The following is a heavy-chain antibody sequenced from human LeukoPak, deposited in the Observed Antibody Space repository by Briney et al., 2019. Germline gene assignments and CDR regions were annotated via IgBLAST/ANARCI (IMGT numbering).Heavy chain of an antibody. Sequence: SVKVSCMASVGTFSSYAISWVRQAPGQGLERMGWIIPIFGTANYAQKFQGRVTITADESTSTAYMELSSLRSEDTAVYYCARAAITMIVPSWAFDIWGQGTMVTVSS. D-gene: IGHD3-22*01. CDR3: ARAAITMIVPSWAFDI. V-gene: IGHV1-69*01. J-gene: IGHJ3*02. CDR1: VGTFSSYA. CDR2: IIPIFGTA.